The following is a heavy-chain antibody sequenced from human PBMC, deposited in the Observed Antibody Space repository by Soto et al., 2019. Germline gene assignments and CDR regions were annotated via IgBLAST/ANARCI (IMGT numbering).Heavy chain of an antibody. CDR1: GGTFSSYA. Sequence: GASVKVSCKASGGTFSSYAISWVRQAPGQGLEWMGGIIPIFGTANYAQKFQGRVTITADESTSTAYMELSSLRSEDTAVYYCARVTSSIAARQGIAVAGRARVNEYFQHWGQGTLVTVSS. V-gene: IGHV1-69*13. CDR3: ARVTSSIAARQGIAVAGRARVNEYFQH. D-gene: IGHD6-19*01. J-gene: IGHJ1*01. CDR2: IIPIFGTA.